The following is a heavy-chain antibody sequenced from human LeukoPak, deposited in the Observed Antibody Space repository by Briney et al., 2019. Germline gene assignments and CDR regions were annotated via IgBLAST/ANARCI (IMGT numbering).Heavy chain of an antibody. CDR1: GGSFSGYY. CDR3: ARESAYFHSGYFDY. V-gene: IGHV4-31*11. CDR2: IYYSGST. J-gene: IGHJ4*02. D-gene: IGHD6-19*01. Sequence: SETLSLTCAVYGGSFSGYYWSWIRQHPGKGLEWIGYIYYSGSTYYNPSLKSRVTISVDTSKNQFSLKLSSVTAADTAVYYCARESAYFHSGYFDYWGQGTLVTVSS.